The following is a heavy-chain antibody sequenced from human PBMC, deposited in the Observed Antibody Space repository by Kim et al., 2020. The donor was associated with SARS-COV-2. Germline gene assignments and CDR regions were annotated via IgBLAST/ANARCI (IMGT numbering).Heavy chain of an antibody. Sequence: KYSQKFKGRVPITRDTSASTAYMELGSLRSEDTAVYYCASVSSWYYFDYWGQGTLVTVSS. V-gene: IGHV1-3*01. D-gene: IGHD6-13*01. CDR3: ASVSSWYYFDY. J-gene: IGHJ4*02.